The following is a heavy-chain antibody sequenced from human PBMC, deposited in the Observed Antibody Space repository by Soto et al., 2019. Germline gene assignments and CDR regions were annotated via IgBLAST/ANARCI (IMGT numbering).Heavy chain of an antibody. CDR2: ISGYNGNT. CDR3: ARGNYLDGCGYYAH. Sequence: QLVQSGEEVKQPGASVKVSCKAAGFPFTSYGSCWVRQPPGQGLEWMGWISGYNGNTKYGQKVQGRATMTTDTSTSTAYMVLRGLRSDDTAVYYCARGNYLDGCGYYAHCGQGTLGTVSS. D-gene: IGHD3-3*01. J-gene: IGHJ4*02. CDR1: GFPFTSYG. V-gene: IGHV1-18*04.